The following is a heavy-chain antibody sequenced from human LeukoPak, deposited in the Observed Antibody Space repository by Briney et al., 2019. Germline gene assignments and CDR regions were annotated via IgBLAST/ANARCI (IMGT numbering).Heavy chain of an antibody. Sequence: GASVKVSCKXSGYTFTGHYMHWVRQAPGQGLEWMGWINPNSGGTNYAQKFQGRVTMTRDTSISTAYMELSRLRSDDTAVYYCARGRVASNYAWRAFDIWGQGTMVTVSS. CDR3: ARGRVASNYAWRAFDI. J-gene: IGHJ3*02. CDR1: GYTFTGHY. D-gene: IGHD4-11*01. V-gene: IGHV1-2*02. CDR2: INPNSGGT.